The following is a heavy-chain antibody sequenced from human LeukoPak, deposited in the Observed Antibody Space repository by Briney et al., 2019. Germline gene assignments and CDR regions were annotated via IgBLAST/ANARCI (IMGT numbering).Heavy chain of an antibody. D-gene: IGHD6-13*01. CDR2: INRSGST. Sequence: PSETLSLTCAVYGGSFSGYYWSWIRQPPGKGLEWIGEINRSGSTNYNPSLKSRVTISVDTSKNQFSLKLSSVTAADTAVYYCARGPIAAAGIGAFYWGQGTLVTVSS. V-gene: IGHV4-34*01. J-gene: IGHJ4*02. CDR3: ARGPIAAAGIGAFY. CDR1: GGSFSGYY.